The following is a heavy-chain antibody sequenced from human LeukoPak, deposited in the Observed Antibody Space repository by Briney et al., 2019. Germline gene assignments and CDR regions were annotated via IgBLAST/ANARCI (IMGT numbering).Heavy chain of an antibody. CDR2: ILYDGSQK. CDR1: GFSFSDYG. D-gene: IGHD6-19*01. Sequence: GGSLRLSCEASGFSFSDYGMHWVRQGPGKGLEWVAFILYDGSQKYYADSVKGRFTVSRDNSKNTVYLQMNSLRTEDTAVYYCVKDQAGGWGQGTLVTVSS. J-gene: IGHJ4*02. V-gene: IGHV3-30*02. CDR3: VKDQAGG.